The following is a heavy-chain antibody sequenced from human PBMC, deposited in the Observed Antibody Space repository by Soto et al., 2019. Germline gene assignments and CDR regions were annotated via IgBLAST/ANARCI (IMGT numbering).Heavy chain of an antibody. D-gene: IGHD2-2*02. V-gene: IGHV4-59*08. CDR2: SYYSGST. Sequence: SETLSLACTVSGDCISRYYCSWIRQPPGKGLEWIGYSYYSGSTYYNPSLKSRVTISVDTSKNQFSLKLSSVTAADTAVYYCARHSHCISTSCYTRENYFDYWGQGTLVTVSS. J-gene: IGHJ4*02. CDR1: GDCISRYY. CDR3: ARHSHCISTSCYTRENYFDY.